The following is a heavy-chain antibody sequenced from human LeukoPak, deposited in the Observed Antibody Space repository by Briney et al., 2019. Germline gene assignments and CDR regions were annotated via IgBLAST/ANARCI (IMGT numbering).Heavy chain of an antibody. CDR3: VRSARRGDF. Sequence: PGGSPRLSCAVSGFTFSDQYMSWIRQAPGKGLEYLSYISGSGSDISYADSVKGRFTISRDNAKNSLYLQMNSLRVEDTAMYYCVRSARRGDFWGQGTLVTVSS. J-gene: IGHJ4*02. V-gene: IGHV3-11*01. D-gene: IGHD6-6*01. CDR1: GFTFSDQY. CDR2: ISGSGSDI.